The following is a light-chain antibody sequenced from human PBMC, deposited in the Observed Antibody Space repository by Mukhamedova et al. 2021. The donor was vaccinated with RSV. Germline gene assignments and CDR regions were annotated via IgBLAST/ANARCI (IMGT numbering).Light chain of an antibody. J-gene: IGKJ5*01. CDR2: LAS. Sequence: GQSPQPLIYLASSRASGVPDRFSGSGSGTDFTLKISRVEAEDVGLYFCMQALQTPITFGQGTRLDIK. V-gene: IGKV2-28*01. CDR3: MQALQTPIT.